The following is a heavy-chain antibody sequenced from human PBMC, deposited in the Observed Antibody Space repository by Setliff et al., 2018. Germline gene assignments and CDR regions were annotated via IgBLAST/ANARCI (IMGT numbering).Heavy chain of an antibody. Sequence: SVKVSCKVSGGTFINYGINWVRQAPGQGLEWMGRIIPKFGASTYAQKFRGRVTITADTSASTTYMALSSLRSEDTAVYYCYITYSYGLYYFDYWGQGTLVTVS. CDR3: YITYSYGLYYFDY. J-gene: IGHJ4*02. D-gene: IGHD5-18*01. CDR1: GGTFINYG. CDR2: IIPKFGAS. V-gene: IGHV1-69*06.